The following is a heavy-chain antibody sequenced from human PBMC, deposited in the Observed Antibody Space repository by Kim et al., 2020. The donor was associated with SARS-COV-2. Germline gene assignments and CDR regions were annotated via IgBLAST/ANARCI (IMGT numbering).Heavy chain of an antibody. CDR3: ASKDPAAQSASRYYYYGMDV. V-gene: IGHV1-69*13. J-gene: IGHJ6*02. CDR2: IIPIFGTA. D-gene: IGHD2-2*01. CDR1: GGTFSSYA. Sequence: SVKVSCKASGGTFSSYAISWVRQAPGQGLEWMGGIIPIFGTANYAQKFQGRVTITADESTSTAYMELSSLRSEDTAVYYCASKDPAAQSASRYYYYGMDVWGQGTTVTVSS.